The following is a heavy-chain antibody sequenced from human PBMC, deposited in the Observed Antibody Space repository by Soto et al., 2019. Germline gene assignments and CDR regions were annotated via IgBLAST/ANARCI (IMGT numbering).Heavy chain of an antibody. CDR2: IYHSGST. J-gene: IGHJ5*02. D-gene: IGHD6-13*01. V-gene: IGHV4-30-2*01. Sequence: PAETLCVTCAVSGGSISIGGYSWSGIRQPPGKGLEWIGYIYHSGSTYYNPSLKSRVTISVDRSKNQFSLKLSSVTAADTAVYYCARGVIAAAGDNWFDPWGQGTLVTVSS. CDR1: GGSISIGGYS. CDR3: ARGVIAAAGDNWFDP.